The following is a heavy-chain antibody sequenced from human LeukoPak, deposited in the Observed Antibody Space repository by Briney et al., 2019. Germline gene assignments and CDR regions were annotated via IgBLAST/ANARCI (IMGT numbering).Heavy chain of an antibody. D-gene: IGHD3-9*01. J-gene: IGHJ4*02. V-gene: IGHV1-18*04. CDR1: GYTFTDYY. CDR3: ARNDYDILTGYGIYVDY. CDR2: ISAYNGNT. Sequence: ASVKVSCKVSGYTFTDYYMHWVQQAPGQGLEWMGWISAYNGNTNYAQKLQGRVTMTTDTSTSTAYMELRSLRSDDTAVYYCARNDYDILTGYGIYVDYWGQGTLVTVSS.